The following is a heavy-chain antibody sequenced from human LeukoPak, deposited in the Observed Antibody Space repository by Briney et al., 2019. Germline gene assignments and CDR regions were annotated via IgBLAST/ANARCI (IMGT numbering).Heavy chain of an antibody. CDR3: ARGITMVRGVMNY. CDR2: ISSSSSTI. J-gene: IGHJ4*02. Sequence: GGSLRLSCAASGFTFSSYSMDWVRQAPGKGLEWVSYISSSSSTIYYADSVKGRFTISRDNAKNSLYLQMNSLRAEDTAVYYCARGITMVRGVMNYWGQGTLVTVS. D-gene: IGHD3-10*01. V-gene: IGHV3-48*01. CDR1: GFTFSSYS.